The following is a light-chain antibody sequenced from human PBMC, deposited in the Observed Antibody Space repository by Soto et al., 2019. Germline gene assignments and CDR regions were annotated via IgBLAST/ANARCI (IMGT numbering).Light chain of an antibody. Sequence: DIVLTQTPLSSPVTLGQPASISCRSSQSLVHSDGNTYLSWLHQRPGQPPRLLIYGISNRFSGVPDRFSGSGAGTDFTLKISKVEAEDFATYYCQQSYSTPLTFGGGTKVDIK. CDR1: QSLVHSDGNTY. J-gene: IGKJ4*01. CDR3: QQSYSTPLT. V-gene: IGKV2-24*01. CDR2: GIS.